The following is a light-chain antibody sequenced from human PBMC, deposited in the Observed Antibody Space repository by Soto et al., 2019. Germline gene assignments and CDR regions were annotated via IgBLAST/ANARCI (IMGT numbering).Light chain of an antibody. J-gene: IGLJ1*01. CDR3: QSYDSNLSGYV. CDR1: SSNIGTVYD. CDR2: DNS. V-gene: IGLV1-40*01. Sequence: QSGLTQPPSVSGAPGQRGTISCTGSSSNIGTVYDVHWYQQLPGTAPKLLIYDNSHRPSGVPDRFSGSKSGTSASLAITGLQAEDEADYYCQSYDSNLSGYVFGAGTKVTVL.